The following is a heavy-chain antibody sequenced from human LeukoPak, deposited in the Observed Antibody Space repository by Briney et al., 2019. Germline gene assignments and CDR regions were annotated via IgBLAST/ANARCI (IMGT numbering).Heavy chain of an antibody. J-gene: IGHJ4*02. Sequence: SETLSLTCTVSGGSISSYYWSWIRQPPGKGLEWIGYNSGSTNYNPSLKSRVTISVDTSKNQFSLKLSSVTAADTAVYYCARVLGSSHLDYWGQGTLVTVSS. CDR1: GGSISSYY. D-gene: IGHD6-6*01. CDR2: NSGST. CDR3: ARVLGSSHLDY. V-gene: IGHV4-59*01.